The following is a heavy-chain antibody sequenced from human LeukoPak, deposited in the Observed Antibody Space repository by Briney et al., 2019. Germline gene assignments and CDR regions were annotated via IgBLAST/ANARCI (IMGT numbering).Heavy chain of an antibody. V-gene: IGHV4-59*01. CDR2: IYYSGST. CDR1: GGSISSYY. Sequence: SETLPLTCTVSGGSISSYYWSWIRQPPGKGLEWIGYIYYSGSTNYNPSLKSRVTISVDTSKNQFSLKLSSVTAADTAVYYCARVDFGAGNAFDIWGQGTMVTVSS. D-gene: IGHD3-3*01. J-gene: IGHJ3*02. CDR3: ARVDFGAGNAFDI.